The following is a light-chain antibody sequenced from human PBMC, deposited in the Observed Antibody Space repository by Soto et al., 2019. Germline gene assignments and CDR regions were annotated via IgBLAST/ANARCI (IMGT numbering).Light chain of an antibody. CDR1: QSVSSSS. J-gene: IGKJ5*01. CDR3: QHYGRSPLT. Sequence: EIVLTQSPGTLSFSPGDRATLSCRGSQSVSSSSLAWYQQKTGQAPRLVIYAASSRATGIPDRFSGSGSGTDFTLTISRLEPEDFGMYYCQHYGRSPLTFGQGTRLEIK. CDR2: AAS. V-gene: IGKV3-20*01.